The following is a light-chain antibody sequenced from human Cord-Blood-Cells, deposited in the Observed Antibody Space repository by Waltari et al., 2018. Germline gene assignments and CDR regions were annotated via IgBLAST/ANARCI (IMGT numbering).Light chain of an antibody. CDR3: QQYNIWWT. V-gene: IGKV3-15*01. Sequence: EIVMTQSPATLSVSPGERATLSSRASQSVSSNLALYQQKPRQAPRLLIYGASNRATGIAVRFTGSESGTEYTLTIRSLPCEDFAVDDCQQYNIWWTFGQGTKVEIK. CDR1: QSVSSN. J-gene: IGKJ1*01. CDR2: GAS.